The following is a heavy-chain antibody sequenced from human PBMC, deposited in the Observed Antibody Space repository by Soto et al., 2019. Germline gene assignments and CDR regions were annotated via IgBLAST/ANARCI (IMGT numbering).Heavy chain of an antibody. CDR3: ARDLSGRLDY. Sequence: QSQTLSLTCAISGDSVSSNSAAWNWIRQSPSRGLEWLGRTYYRSRWYNEYGIFAESRITISPDTPKNQFSLHLNSVTPEDTAVYYCARDLSGRLDYWGRGTLVTVSS. D-gene: IGHD1-26*01. V-gene: IGHV6-1*01. CDR2: TYYRSRWYN. CDR1: GDSVSSNSAA. J-gene: IGHJ4*02.